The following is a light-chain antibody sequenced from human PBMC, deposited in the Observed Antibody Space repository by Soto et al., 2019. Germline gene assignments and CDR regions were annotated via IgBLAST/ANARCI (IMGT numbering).Light chain of an antibody. CDR2: AVN. Sequence: QSVLTQPPSASGSPGQSATISCTGTSSDIGTYKYVSWYQQHPGKAPKLIIYAVNQRPSGVPDRFSGSKSGNTASLTVSGLQAEDEADYYCSSYASGNIYVFGAGTKVTVL. CDR3: SSYASGNIYV. V-gene: IGLV2-8*01. CDR1: SSDIGTYKY. J-gene: IGLJ1*01.